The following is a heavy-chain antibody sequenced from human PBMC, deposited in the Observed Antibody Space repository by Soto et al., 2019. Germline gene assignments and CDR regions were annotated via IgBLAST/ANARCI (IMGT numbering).Heavy chain of an antibody. CDR2: INAGNGNT. J-gene: IGHJ6*02. V-gene: IGHV1-3*01. CDR3: ARERMPMSMTTVTTYDRYGMDV. D-gene: IGHD4-4*01. CDR1: GYTFTSYA. Sequence: AASVKVSCKASGYTFTSYAMHWVRQAPGQRLEWMGWINAGNGNTKYSQKFQGRVTITRDTSASTAYMELSSLRSEDTAVYYCARERMPMSMTTVTTYDRYGMDVWGQGTTVTVSS.